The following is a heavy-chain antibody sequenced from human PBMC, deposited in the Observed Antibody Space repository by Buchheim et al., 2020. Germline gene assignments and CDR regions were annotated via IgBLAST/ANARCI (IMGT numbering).Heavy chain of an antibody. J-gene: IGHJ4*02. V-gene: IGHV3-33*01. CDR3: ARGHMEAEF. Sequence: QVQLVESGGGVVQPGRSLRLSCAASGFTFSSYGMHWIRQAPGKGLEWVALIWFDGTNKFYTDSVKGRFTISRDNSKNTLYLQMNSLRAEDTAVYYCARGHMEAEFWGLGTL. CDR1: GFTFSSYG. D-gene: IGHD2-21*01. CDR2: IWFDGTNK.